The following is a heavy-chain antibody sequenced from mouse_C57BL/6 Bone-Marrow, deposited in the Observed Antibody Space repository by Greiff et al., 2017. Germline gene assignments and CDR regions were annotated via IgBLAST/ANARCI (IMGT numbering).Heavy chain of an antibody. CDR2: INPSTGGT. Sequence: VQLQQSGPELVKPGASVKISCKASGYSFTGYYMNWVKQSPDKSLEWIGEINPSTGGTTYNQKFKAKATLTVDKSSSTAYMQLKSLTSEDSAVYYCARRTGNFDYWGQGTTLTVSS. CDR3: ARRTGNFDY. J-gene: IGHJ2*01. V-gene: IGHV1-42*01. D-gene: IGHD4-1*01. CDR1: GYSFTGYY.